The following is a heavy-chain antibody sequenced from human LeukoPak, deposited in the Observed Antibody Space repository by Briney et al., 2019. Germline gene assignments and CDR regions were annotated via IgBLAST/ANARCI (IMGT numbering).Heavy chain of an antibody. CDR1: GFTFSNAW. CDR2: IKSKTDGGTT. Sequence: GGSLRRSCAASGFTFSNAWRSWVRQAPGKGREWVGRIKSKTDGGTTDYAAPVKGRFTISRDDSKNTLYLQMNSLKTEATAVYYCTPDFHIVVVVAATIDYWGQGTLVTVSS. CDR3: TPDFHIVVVVAATIDY. J-gene: IGHJ4*02. D-gene: IGHD2-15*01. V-gene: IGHV3-15*01.